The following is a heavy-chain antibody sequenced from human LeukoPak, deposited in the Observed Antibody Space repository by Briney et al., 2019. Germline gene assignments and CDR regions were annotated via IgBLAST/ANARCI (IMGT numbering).Heavy chain of an antibody. J-gene: IGHJ4*02. CDR1: GGSFSGYY. CDR2: INHSGST. D-gene: IGHD2-21*02. Sequence: KPSETLSLTCAVYGGSFSGYYWSWIRQPPGKGLEWIGEINHSGSTNYNPSLKSRVTISVDTSKNQFSLKLSSVTAADTAVYYCARGRVLNCGGDCYSSPFDYWGQGTLVTVSS. CDR3: ARGRVLNCGGDCYSSPFDY. V-gene: IGHV4-34*01.